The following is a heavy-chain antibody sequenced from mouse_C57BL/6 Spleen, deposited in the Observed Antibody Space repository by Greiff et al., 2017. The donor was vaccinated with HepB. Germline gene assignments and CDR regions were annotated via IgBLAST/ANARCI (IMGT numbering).Heavy chain of an antibody. CDR3: ARQGYYAEYFDY. D-gene: IGHD2-3*01. CDR2: ISNGGGST. Sequence: EVMLVESGGGLVQPGGSLKLSCAASGFTFSDYYMYWVRQTPEKRLEWVAYISNGGGSTYYPDTVKGRFTISRDNAKNTLYLQMSRLKSEDTAMYYCARQGYYAEYFDYWGQGTTLTVSS. CDR1: GFTFSDYY. V-gene: IGHV5-12*01. J-gene: IGHJ2*01.